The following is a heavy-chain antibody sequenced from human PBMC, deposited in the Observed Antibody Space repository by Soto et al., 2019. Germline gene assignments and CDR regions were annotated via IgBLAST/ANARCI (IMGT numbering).Heavy chain of an antibody. J-gene: IGHJ6*03. V-gene: IGHV4-59*08. D-gene: IGHD2-15*01. CDR3: ARRVGLPSHVYYYYMDV. CDR2: IYYSGST. Sequence: SETLSLTCTVSGGSISSYYWSWIRQPPGKGLEWIGYIYYSGSTNYNPSLKSRVTISVDTSKNQFSLKLSSVTAADTAVYYCARRVGLPSHVYYYYMDVWGKGTTVTVSS. CDR1: GGSISSYY.